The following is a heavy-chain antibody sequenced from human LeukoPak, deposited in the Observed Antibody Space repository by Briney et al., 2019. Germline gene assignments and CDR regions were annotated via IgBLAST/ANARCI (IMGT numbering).Heavy chain of an antibody. D-gene: IGHD3-10*01. CDR3: AKDWKFYYVSGSFFPDN. CDR1: GFALSSYA. J-gene: IGHJ4*02. V-gene: IGHV3-30-3*01. Sequence: GGSLRLSCAASGFALSSYAVLWVRHAPGKGLEWVTWSSHDGANTYSADFVKGRFTISRDNSKNTLYLHMNSLIPEDTAVYFCAKDWKFYYVSGSFFPDNWGQGTLVTVSS. CDR2: SSHDGANT.